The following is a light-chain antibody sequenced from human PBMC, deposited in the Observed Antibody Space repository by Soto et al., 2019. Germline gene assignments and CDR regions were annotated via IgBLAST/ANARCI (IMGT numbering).Light chain of an antibody. CDR3: NSYTSASTYV. J-gene: IGLJ1*01. Sequence: QSALTQPASVSGSPGQSITISCTGTGSDIGSYNYVSWYQHHPGKVPKFIIYDVTNRPSGVSDRLSGSKSGNTASLTISGLQAEDEADYYCNSYTSASTYVFGTGTKVTVL. CDR2: DVT. CDR1: GSDIGSYNY. V-gene: IGLV2-14*03.